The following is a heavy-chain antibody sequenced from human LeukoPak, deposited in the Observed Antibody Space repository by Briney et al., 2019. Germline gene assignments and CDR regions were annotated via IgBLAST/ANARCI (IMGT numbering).Heavy chain of an antibody. CDR3: ARDIVVVPAAMWNYYYYGMDV. V-gene: IGHV1-18*01. D-gene: IGHD2-2*01. CDR1: GYTFTSYG. CDR2: ISAYNGNT. Sequence: GASVKVSCKASGYTFTSYGISWVRQAPGQGLEWMGWISAYNGNTNYAQKLQGRVTMTTDTSTSTAYMELRSLRSDDTAVYYCARDIVVVPAAMWNYYYYGMDVWGQGTTVTVSS. J-gene: IGHJ6*02.